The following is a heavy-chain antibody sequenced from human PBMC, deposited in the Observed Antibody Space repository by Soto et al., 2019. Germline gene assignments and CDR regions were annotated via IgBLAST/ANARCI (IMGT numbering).Heavy chain of an antibody. CDR1: GFTFSSYS. V-gene: IGHV3-48*01. CDR3: ARDGGTTVTTLFVDDAFDI. Sequence: GGSLRLSCATSGFTFSSYSMNWVRQAPGKGLEWVSYISSSSSTIYYADSVKGRFTISRDNAKNSLYLQMNSLRAEDTAVYYCARDGGTTVTTLFVDDAFDIWGQGTMVTVSS. D-gene: IGHD4-17*01. J-gene: IGHJ3*02. CDR2: ISSSSSTI.